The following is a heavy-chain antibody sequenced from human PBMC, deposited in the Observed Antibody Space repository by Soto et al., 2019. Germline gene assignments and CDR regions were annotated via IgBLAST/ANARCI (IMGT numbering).Heavy chain of an antibody. CDR3: AREDYGSGSEYDAFDI. Sequence: SETLSLTCTVSGGSISSYYWSWIRQPPGKGLEWIGYIYYSGSTNYNPSLKSRVTISVDTSKNQFSLKLSSVTAADTAVYYCAREDYGSGSEYDAFDICGQGTMVTVSS. J-gene: IGHJ3*02. CDR2: IYYSGST. CDR1: GGSISSYY. V-gene: IGHV4-59*01. D-gene: IGHD3-10*01.